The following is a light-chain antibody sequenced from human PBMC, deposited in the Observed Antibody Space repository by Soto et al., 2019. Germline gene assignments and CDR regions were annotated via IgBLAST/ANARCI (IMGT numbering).Light chain of an antibody. J-gene: IGLJ2*01. Sequence: QSALTQPASVSGSPGQSITISCTGTSSDVGGYNYVSWYQQHPGKDPKLMIYDVSNRPSGVSNRFSGSKSGNTASLTISGLEADVEADYYCSSYTSSSTVVFGGGTKLTVL. CDR3: SSYTSSSTVV. V-gene: IGLV2-14*01. CDR1: SSDVGGYNY. CDR2: DVS.